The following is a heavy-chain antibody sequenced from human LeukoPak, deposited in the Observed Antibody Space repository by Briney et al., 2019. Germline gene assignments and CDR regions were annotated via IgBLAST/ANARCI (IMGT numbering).Heavy chain of an antibody. CDR3: ARGDSTYDAFDI. J-gene: IGHJ3*02. Sequence: GASVKVSCKASGGTFSSYAISWVRQAPGQGLEWMGGIIPIFGTANYAQKFQGRVTITADESTSTAYMELSSLRSEDTAVYYCARGDSTYDAFDIWGQGTMVTVSS. CDR2: IIPIFGTA. CDR1: GGTFSSYA. D-gene: IGHD3-22*01. V-gene: IGHV1-69*13.